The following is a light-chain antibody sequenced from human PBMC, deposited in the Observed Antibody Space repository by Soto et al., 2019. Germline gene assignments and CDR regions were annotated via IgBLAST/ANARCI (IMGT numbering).Light chain of an antibody. Sequence: EIVLTQSPGTLSLSPGERGTLSCGASQSISSSFLACYQQKPGQATRLLIYGASSRATGIPDRFSGTGSETDFTLTISRLEPEDFAVYYCQQYDNSPITFGQGTRLEIK. CDR2: GAS. CDR1: QSISSSF. CDR3: QQYDNSPIT. J-gene: IGKJ5*01. V-gene: IGKV3-20*01.